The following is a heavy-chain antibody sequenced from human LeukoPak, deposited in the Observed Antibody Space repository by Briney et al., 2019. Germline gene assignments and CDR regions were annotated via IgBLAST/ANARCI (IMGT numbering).Heavy chain of an antibody. Sequence: GGSLRLSCAASGFTFSNYAMHWVRQAPGKGLEWVAVISYDGSNKYYADSVKGRFTISRDNSKNTLYLQMNSLRAEDTAVYYCARGGDYGDYWGQGTLVTVSS. D-gene: IGHD4-17*01. CDR3: ARGGDYGDY. CDR1: GFTFSNYA. J-gene: IGHJ4*02. V-gene: IGHV3-30-3*01. CDR2: ISYDGSNK.